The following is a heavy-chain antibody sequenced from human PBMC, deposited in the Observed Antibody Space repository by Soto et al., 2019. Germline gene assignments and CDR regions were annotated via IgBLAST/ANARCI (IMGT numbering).Heavy chain of an antibody. Sequence: GGSLRLSCAASGFTFSDYYIHWISRATGKGLEWISYISGNGEIIQYAASARGRFTISRDNAENSVYLEMDSLRAEDTALYYCARDVDADFRTDFDYWGRGTLVTVSS. CDR1: GFTFSDYY. D-gene: IGHD4-17*01. CDR2: ISGNGEII. CDR3: ARDVDADFRTDFDY. V-gene: IGHV3-11*01. J-gene: IGHJ4*02.